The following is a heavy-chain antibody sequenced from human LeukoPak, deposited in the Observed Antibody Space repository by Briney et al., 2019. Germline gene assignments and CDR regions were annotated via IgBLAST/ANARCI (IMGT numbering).Heavy chain of an antibody. CDR2: IKSKTDGGTT. CDR3: ATEPIMKGAPGGYPNFDY. Sequence: GGSLRPSYPPSGFTFSNVWASWVRQAPGKGLEWVGRIKSKTDGGTTDYAAPVKGRFTISRDDSKNTLYLQMNSLETEDTAVYYCATEPIMKGAPGGYPNFDYWGQGTLVTVSS. D-gene: IGHD3-16*01. CDR1: GFTFSNVW. V-gene: IGHV3-15*01. J-gene: IGHJ4*02.